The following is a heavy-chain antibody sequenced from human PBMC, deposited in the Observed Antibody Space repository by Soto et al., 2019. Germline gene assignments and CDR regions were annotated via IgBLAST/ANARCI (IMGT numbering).Heavy chain of an antibody. D-gene: IGHD4-17*01. V-gene: IGHV3-30-3*01. CDR2: ISDDGSNK. J-gene: IGHJ4*02. Sequence: GGSLRLSCAASGLTFSRYAMHWVRQAPGKGLEWVAVISDDGSNKDYADSVKGRFTISRDNSKNTLYLQMNSLRAEDTAVYYCARNDYGTYYFDYWGQGTLVTVS. CDR1: GLTFSRYA. CDR3: ARNDYGTYYFDY.